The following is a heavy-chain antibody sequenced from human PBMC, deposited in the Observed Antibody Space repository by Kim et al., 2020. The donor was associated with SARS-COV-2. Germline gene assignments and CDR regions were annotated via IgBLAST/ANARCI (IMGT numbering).Heavy chain of an antibody. CDR1: GVSISSSKYF. V-gene: IGHV4-31*03. J-gene: IGHJ3*02. CDR3: ARTGFDYGGKIGAFDI. D-gene: IGHD4-17*01. Sequence: SETLSLTCTVSGVSISSSKYFWTWIRQHPGEGLEWIGYMSYSGTTYYNPSVKSRVTISVDTSKNQFSLKLSSVTAADTAVYYCARTGFDYGGKIGAFDIWGQGAMVIVPT. CDR2: MSYSGTT.